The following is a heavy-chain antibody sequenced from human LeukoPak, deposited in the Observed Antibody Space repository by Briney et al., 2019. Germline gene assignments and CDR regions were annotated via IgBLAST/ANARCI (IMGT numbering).Heavy chain of an antibody. J-gene: IGHJ4*02. CDR3: AKASSGYYSAILD. CDR1: GFTFSSYE. D-gene: IGHD3-22*01. CDR2: ISSSGSTI. V-gene: IGHV3-48*03. Sequence: GGSLRPSCAASGFTFSSYEMNWVRQAPGKGLEWVSYISSSGSTIYYADSVKGRFTISRDNAKNSLYLQMNSLRAEDTALYYCAKASSGYYSAILDWGQGTLVTVSS.